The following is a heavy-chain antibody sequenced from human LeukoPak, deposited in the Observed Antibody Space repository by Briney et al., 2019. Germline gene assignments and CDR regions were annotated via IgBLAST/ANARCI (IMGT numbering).Heavy chain of an antibody. D-gene: IGHD3-10*01. Sequence: LQTLSLTCAISGDSVSNNIATWNWVRQSPSRGLEWLGRTYYRSRWGNDYAISVKGRITINPDTSRNQFSLQLNSVTPEDTAVYYCVRDSDDYYWALDFWGQGTLVTVSS. V-gene: IGHV6-1*01. CDR1: GDSVSNNIAT. CDR2: TYYRSRWGN. CDR3: VRDSDDYYWALDF. J-gene: IGHJ4*02.